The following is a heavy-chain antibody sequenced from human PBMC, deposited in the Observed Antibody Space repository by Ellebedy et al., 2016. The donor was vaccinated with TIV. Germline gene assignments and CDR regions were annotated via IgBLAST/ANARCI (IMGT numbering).Heavy chain of an antibody. D-gene: IGHD6-19*01. V-gene: IGHV3-23*01. CDR2: ISDNGGST. CDR1: GFIFSTFA. CDR3: AKGSYNSPFDP. Sequence: GESLKISCAASGFIFSTFAMSWVRQAPGKGLEWVSAISDNGGSTYNADSVKGRFTISRDNSKNTLYLQMNSLRAEDTAVYYCAKGSYNSPFDPWGQGTLVTVSS. J-gene: IGHJ5*02.